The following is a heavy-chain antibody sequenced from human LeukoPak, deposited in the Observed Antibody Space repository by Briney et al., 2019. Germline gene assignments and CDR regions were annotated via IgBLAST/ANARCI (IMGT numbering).Heavy chain of an antibody. Sequence: SVKVSCKASGGTLSSYAISWVRQAPGQGLEWMGGIIPIFGTANYAQKFQGRVTITADESTSTAYMELSRLRSDDTAVYYCARPFIETPSLGALDYWGQGTLVTVSS. J-gene: IGHJ4*02. CDR2: IIPIFGTA. CDR1: GGTLSSYA. V-gene: IGHV1-69*13. CDR3: ARPFIETPSLGALDY. D-gene: IGHD4-23*01.